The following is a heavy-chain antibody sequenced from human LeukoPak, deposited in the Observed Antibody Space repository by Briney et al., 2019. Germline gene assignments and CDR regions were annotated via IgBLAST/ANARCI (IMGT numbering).Heavy chain of an antibody. CDR1: GFTFSSYA. CDR3: AKDLGAGIAAAGTNDY. CDR2: ISGSGGST. Sequence: GGSLRLSCAASGFTFSSYAMSWVRQAPGKGLEWVSAISGSGGSTYYADSVKGRFTISRDNSKNTLYLQMNSLRAEDTAVYYCAKDLGAGIAAAGTNDYWGQGTLVTVSS. D-gene: IGHD6-13*01. V-gene: IGHV3-23*01. J-gene: IGHJ4*02.